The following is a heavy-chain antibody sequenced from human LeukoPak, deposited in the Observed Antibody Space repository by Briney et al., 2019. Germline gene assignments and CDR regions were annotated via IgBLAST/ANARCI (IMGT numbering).Heavy chain of an antibody. V-gene: IGHV3-7*01. CDR3: ARDLYYYDSSGYYLIGSPFDI. J-gene: IGHJ3*02. CDR1: GFTFSSYW. Sequence: GGSLRLSCAASGFTFSSYWMSWVRQAPGKGLEWVANIKQDGSEKYYVDSVKGRFTISRDNAKNSLYLQMNSLRAEDTAVYYCARDLYYYDSSGYYLIGSPFDIWGQGTMVTVSS. D-gene: IGHD3-22*01. CDR2: IKQDGSEK.